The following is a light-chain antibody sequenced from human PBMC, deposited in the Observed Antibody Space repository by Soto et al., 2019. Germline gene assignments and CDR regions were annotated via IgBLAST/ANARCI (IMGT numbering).Light chain of an antibody. CDR3: CSLTNGATWV. CDR1: NSDVGSHNF. V-gene: IGLV2-23*01. CDR2: EAS. Sequence: QSALTQPASVSGSPGQSITISCTGTNSDVGSHNFVSWYQQYPVKAPKLLIYEASKRPSGLSNRFSGSKSGNTASLTISGLQAEEEADYYCCSLTNGATWVFGGGTKVTVL. J-gene: IGLJ3*02.